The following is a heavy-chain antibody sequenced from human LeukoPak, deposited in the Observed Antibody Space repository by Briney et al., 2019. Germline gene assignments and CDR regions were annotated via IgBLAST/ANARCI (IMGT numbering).Heavy chain of an antibody. V-gene: IGHV1-18*01. CDR1: GYTFTSYI. J-gene: IGHJ6*03. CDR2: INAYNGNT. CDR3: ARDRHIAAAVYYYYMDV. Sequence: ASVKVSCKASGYTFTSYIISWVPQAPGQGLEWMGWINAYNGNTDYAQRVQGRVTMTSDTSTSTAYMELRSLRSDDTAVYCCARDRHIAAAVYYYYMDVWGKGTPVTVSS. D-gene: IGHD6-13*01.